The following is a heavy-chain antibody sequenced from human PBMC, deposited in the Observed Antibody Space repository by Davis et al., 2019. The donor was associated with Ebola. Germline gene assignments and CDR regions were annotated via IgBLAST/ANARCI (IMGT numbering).Heavy chain of an antibody. D-gene: IGHD3-10*01. Sequence: GESLKISCAASGFPFRSYWMHWVRHAPGKGLVWVSRVNVDGTTTSYADSVKGSFTISRDNAKSTLYLQMNSLRAEDTAVYYCARAYGSGSYYIRIGSAFDIWGQGTMVTVSS. CDR3: ARAYGSGSYYIRIGSAFDI. J-gene: IGHJ3*02. V-gene: IGHV3-74*01. CDR2: VNVDGTTT. CDR1: GFPFRSYW.